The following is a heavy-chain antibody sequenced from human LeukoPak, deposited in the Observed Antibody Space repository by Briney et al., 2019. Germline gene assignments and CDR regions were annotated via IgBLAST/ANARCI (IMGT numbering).Heavy chain of an antibody. D-gene: IGHD5-18*01. CDR2: ISGSGDST. V-gene: IGHV3-23*01. CDR3: AKDPWILLWTHYFDS. CDR1: GFTFSSYA. Sequence: GSLRLSCAASGFTFSSYAMTWARQAPGKGLEGVSAISGSGDSTNYADSVKGRFTIARDNSKNTLYLQMNSLRAEDTAVYYCAKDPWILLWTHYFDSWGQGTLVTVSS. J-gene: IGHJ4*02.